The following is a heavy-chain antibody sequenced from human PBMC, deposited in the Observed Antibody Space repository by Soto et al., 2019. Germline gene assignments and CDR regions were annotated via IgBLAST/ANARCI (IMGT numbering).Heavy chain of an antibody. J-gene: IGHJ4*02. CDR1: GGSFSGYY. V-gene: IGHV4-34*01. CDR2: INHSGST. CDR3: ARGKSDGALSN. Sequence: PSETLSLTCAVYGGSFSGYYWSWIRQPPGKGLEWIGEINHSGSTNYNPSLKSRVTISVDTSKNQFSLKLSSVTAADTAVYYCARGKSDGALSNWGQGTLVTVSS. D-gene: IGHD1-26*01.